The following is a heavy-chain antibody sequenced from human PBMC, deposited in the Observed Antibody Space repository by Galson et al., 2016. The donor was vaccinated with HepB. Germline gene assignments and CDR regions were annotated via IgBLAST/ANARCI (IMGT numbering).Heavy chain of an antibody. J-gene: IGHJ4*02. CDR2: LSSVSTNK. CDR3: AKSGGYPYFDY. D-gene: IGHD1-26*01. CDR1: GFTLRSYG. V-gene: IGHV3-30*18. Sequence: SLRLSCAASGFTLRSYGMHWVRQAPGKGLEWLAVLSSVSTNKYYADSVKGRFTISSDNSKNTLYLQMNSLRGDDTAVYYCAKSGGYPYFDYWGQGTLVTVSS.